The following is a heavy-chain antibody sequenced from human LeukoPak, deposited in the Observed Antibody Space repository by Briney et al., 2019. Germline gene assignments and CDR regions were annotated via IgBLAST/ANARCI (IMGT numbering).Heavy chain of an antibody. J-gene: IGHJ4*02. CDR3: ARGRGGSYAELDY. D-gene: IGHD2-2*01. V-gene: IGHV1-8*01. CDR1: GYTFTSDD. Sequence: ASVKVSCKASGYTFTSDDINWVRQATGQVLEWMGWMDPNSGNTGYAQKFQGRVTMTRNTSISTAYMELSSLRSEDTAVYYCARGRGGSYAELDYWGQGTLVTVSS. CDR2: MDPNSGNT.